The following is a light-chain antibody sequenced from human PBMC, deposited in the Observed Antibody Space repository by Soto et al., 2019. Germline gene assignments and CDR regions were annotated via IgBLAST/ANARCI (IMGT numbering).Light chain of an antibody. CDR3: QQYNRYSWT. Sequence: DIQMTQSPSTLSACVGDRITITCRASQSFGSCLAWYQLKPGKAPTILIYMASRLEIGVPSRFSGSESGTEYTLTISSLQPDDSATNYCQQYNRYSWTFGQGTKLDIK. CDR2: MAS. V-gene: IGKV1-5*03. CDR1: QSFGSC. J-gene: IGKJ1*01.